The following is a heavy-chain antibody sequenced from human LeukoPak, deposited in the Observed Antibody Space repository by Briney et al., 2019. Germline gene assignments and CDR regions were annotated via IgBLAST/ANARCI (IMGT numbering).Heavy chain of an antibody. D-gene: IGHD1-26*01. Sequence: GGSLRLSCAASGFTVSSNYMSWVRQAPGKGLEWVSSISGDSSYIYYADSVKGRFTISRDNAKNSLYRQMNSLRAEDTAVYYCSRGGGSYDYWGQGTLVTVSS. CDR3: SRGGGSYDY. J-gene: IGHJ4*02. CDR2: ISGDSSYI. V-gene: IGHV3-21*01. CDR1: GFTVSSNY.